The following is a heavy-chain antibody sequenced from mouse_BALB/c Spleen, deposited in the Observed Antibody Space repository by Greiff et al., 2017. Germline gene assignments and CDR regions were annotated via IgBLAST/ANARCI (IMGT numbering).Heavy chain of an antibody. V-gene: IGHV3-2*02. CDR3: ATFYDGYYFDY. CDR1: GYSITSDYA. CDR2: ISYSGST. D-gene: IGHD2-12*01. J-gene: IGHJ2*01. Sequence: DVQLQESGPGLVKPSQSLSLTCTVTGYSITSDYAWNWIRQFPGNKLEWMGYISYSGSTSYNPSLKSRISITRDTSKNQFFLQLNSVTTEDTATYYCATFYDGYYFDYWGQGTTLTVSS.